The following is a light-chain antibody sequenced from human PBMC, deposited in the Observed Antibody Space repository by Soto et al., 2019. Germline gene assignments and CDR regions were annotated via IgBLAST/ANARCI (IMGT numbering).Light chain of an antibody. V-gene: IGLV1-40*01. Sequence: QSVLTQPPSVSGAPGQRVTISCTGSSSNIGAGYDVHWYQQLPGTAPKLLIYVNNNRPSGVPDRFSGSKSGTSASLAITGLQAEDEADYYCQSYDSSLSGRGVFGTGTKLTVL. CDR2: VNN. J-gene: IGLJ1*01. CDR3: QSYDSSLSGRGV. CDR1: SSNIGAGYD.